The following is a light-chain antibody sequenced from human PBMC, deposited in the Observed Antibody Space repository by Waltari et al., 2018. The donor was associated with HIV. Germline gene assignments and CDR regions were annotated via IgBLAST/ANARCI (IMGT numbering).Light chain of an antibody. Sequence: QSALTQPASGPGSPGQSITISCAGTTSDIGIFDSVSWYQQHPGRAPQPLVFGVYSRASGVSSPLSGSQSGNPALLAISGLQAEDWANYYWCSYTAIPTLMFGGGTKLTVL. CDR1: TSDIGIFDS. J-gene: IGLJ3*02. V-gene: IGLV2-14*01. CDR3: CSYTAIPTLM. CDR2: GVY.